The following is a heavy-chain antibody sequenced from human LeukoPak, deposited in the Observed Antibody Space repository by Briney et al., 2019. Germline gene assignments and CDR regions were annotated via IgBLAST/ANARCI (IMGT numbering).Heavy chain of an antibody. D-gene: IGHD3-22*01. V-gene: IGHV4-4*07. J-gene: IGHJ3*02. CDR2: IYTSGST. CDR1: GGSISSYY. Sequence: SETLSLTCTASGGSISSYYWSWIRQPAGKGLEWIGRIYTSGSTNYNPSLKSRVTMSVDTSKNQFSLKLSSVTAADTAVYYCARGTYYYDSSGRVSDAFDIWGQGTMVTVSS. CDR3: ARGTYYYDSSGRVSDAFDI.